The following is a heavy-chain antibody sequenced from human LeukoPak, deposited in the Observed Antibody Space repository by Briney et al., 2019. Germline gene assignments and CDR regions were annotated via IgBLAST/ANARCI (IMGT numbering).Heavy chain of an antibody. J-gene: IGHJ4*02. D-gene: IGHD3-22*01. Sequence: PGGSLRLSCAASGLTFSNYDMNWVRQASGKGLEWVSSVSGSGDDTYYADSVKGRFTISRDNSRNTLYLQINSLRVEDTAVYYCARDGKDSSGYYFGDYWGQGTLVTVSS. CDR1: GLTFSNYD. CDR2: VSGSGDDT. CDR3: ARDGKDSSGYYFGDY. V-gene: IGHV3-23*01.